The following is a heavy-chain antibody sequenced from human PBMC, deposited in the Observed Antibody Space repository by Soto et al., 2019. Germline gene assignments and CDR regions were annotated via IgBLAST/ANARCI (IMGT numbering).Heavy chain of an antibody. V-gene: IGHV1-3*01. CDR3: ARDSPPSDY. CDR1: GYTFTSYA. CDR2: INAGKGNR. J-gene: IGHJ4*02. Sequence: QVQLVQSGAEVKKPGASVKVSCKASGYTFTSYAMHWVRQAPGQRLEWMGWINAGKGNRKYSQKFQGRVTITRDTSASTAYMELSSLRSEDTAVYYCARDSPPSDYWGQGTLVTVSS.